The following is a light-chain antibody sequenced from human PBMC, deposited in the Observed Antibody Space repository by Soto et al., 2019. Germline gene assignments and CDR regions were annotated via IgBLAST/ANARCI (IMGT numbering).Light chain of an antibody. V-gene: IGLV2-8*01. J-gene: IGLJ2*01. CDR2: EVT. Sequence: QSALTQPPSASGSPGQSVTISCTGTNSDVGGYNYVSWYQQHPGKAPKLMIYEVTKRPSGVPDRFSGSKSGNTASLTVSGLQAEDEADYYCSSHAGGNTVLFGGGTKPTVL. CDR3: SSHAGGNTVL. CDR1: NSDVGGYNY.